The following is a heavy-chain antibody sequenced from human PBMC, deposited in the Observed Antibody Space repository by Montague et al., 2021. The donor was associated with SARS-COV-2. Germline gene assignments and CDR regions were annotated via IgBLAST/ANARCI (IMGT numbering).Heavy chain of an antibody. CDR2: TNHSGST. D-gene: IGHD2-2*01. V-gene: IGHV4-34*01. J-gene: IGHJ6*03. CDR3: ARARQDVVVPALGIGAYYYYYYMDV. Sequence: SETLSLTCAVYGGSFSGYYWSWIRQPPGKGLEWIGETNHSGSTNXXPSLKSRVTISVDTSKNQFSLKLSSVTAADTAVYYCARARQDVVVPALGIGAYYYYYYMDVWGKGTTVTVSS. CDR1: GGSFSGYY.